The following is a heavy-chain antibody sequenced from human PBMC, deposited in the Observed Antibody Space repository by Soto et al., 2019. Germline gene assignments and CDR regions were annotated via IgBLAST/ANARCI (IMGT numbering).Heavy chain of an antibody. Sequence: QVQLQESGPGLVKPSQTLSLTCTVSGGSISSGGYYWSWIRQHPGKGLEWIGYIYYSGSTYYNPSLKSRVTISVDTSKNQFSLKLSSVTAADTAVYYCARYGSGSYLYYYYGMDVWGQGTTVTVSS. V-gene: IGHV4-31*03. CDR2: IYYSGST. J-gene: IGHJ6*02. CDR1: GGSISSGGYY. CDR3: ARYGSGSYLYYYYGMDV. D-gene: IGHD3-10*01.